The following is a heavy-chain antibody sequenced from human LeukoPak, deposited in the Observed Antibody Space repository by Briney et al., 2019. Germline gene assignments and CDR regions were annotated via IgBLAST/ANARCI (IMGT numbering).Heavy chain of an antibody. J-gene: IGHJ3*02. CDR3: ARERGTLAVAGDAVDI. CDR1: GYTFTNYD. Sequence: ASVEVSCKASGYTFTNYDINWVRQATGRGLEWMGWINPNSGGTKYAQKFQGRVTMTRDTSINTAYMEVRRLTSDDTAVYYCARERGTLAVAGDAVDIWGQGTMVTVSS. D-gene: IGHD6-19*01. V-gene: IGHV1-2*02. CDR2: INPNSGGT.